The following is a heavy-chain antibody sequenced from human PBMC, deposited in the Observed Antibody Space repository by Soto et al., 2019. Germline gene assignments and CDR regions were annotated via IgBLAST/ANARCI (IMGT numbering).Heavy chain of an antibody. V-gene: IGHV3-30*04. CDR2: TSHDEREK. J-gene: IGHJ4*02. D-gene: IGHD2-2*01. Sequence: QVQLVESGGGVVQPGRSLRVSCAASGFSFSYYAMHWVRQAPGKGPELVAVTSHDEREKFYADSVKGRFTISRDNSENTLSLLMSSLRPEDTAVYHCARAVVVREDLDYWGQGTLVTVSS. CDR1: GFSFSYYA. CDR3: ARAVVVREDLDY.